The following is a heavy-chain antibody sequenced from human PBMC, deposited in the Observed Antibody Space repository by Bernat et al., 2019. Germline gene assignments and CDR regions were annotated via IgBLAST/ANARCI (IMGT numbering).Heavy chain of an antibody. V-gene: IGHV3-21*05. CDR1: GFTFSSYS. J-gene: IGHJ5*02. CDR2: ISSSSYI. D-gene: IGHD2-2*01. Sequence: EVQLVESGGGLVKPGGSLRLSCAASGFTFSSYSMNWVRQAPGKGLEWVSYISSSSYIYYADSVKGRFTISRDNAKNSLYLQMNSLRAEDTAVYYCARDRPDIVVVPAAPGWFDPWGQGTLVTVSS. CDR3: ARDRPDIVVVPAAPGWFDP.